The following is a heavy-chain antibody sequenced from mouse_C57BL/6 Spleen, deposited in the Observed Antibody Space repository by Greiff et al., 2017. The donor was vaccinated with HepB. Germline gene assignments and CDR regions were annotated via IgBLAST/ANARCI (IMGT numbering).Heavy chain of an antibody. CDR2: IHPNSGST. V-gene: IGHV1-64*01. CDR3: ARYPDGYYGGYAMDY. D-gene: IGHD2-3*01. Sequence: VKLQQPGAELVKPGASVKLSCKASGYTFTSYWMHWVKQRPGQGLEWIGMIHPNSGSTNYNEKFKSKATLTVDKSSSTAYMQLSSLTSEDSAVYYCARYPDGYYGGYAMDYWGQGTSVTVSS. CDR1: GYTFTSYW. J-gene: IGHJ4*01.